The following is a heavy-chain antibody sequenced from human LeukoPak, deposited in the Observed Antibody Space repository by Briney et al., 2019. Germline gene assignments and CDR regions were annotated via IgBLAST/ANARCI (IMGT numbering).Heavy chain of an antibody. CDR3: ARSAGRFGSGGSCYDY. J-gene: IGHJ4*02. CDR1: GFTFSNYA. V-gene: IGHV3-64*01. Sequence: GGSLRLPCAASGFTFSNYARHWVRQAPGKGLEYVSAISDNGGSTYYANSVKGRFTISRDNSKNTLYLQMGSLRDEDMAMYYCARSAGRFGSGGSCYDYWGQGTLVTVSS. CDR2: ISDNGGST. D-gene: IGHD2-15*01.